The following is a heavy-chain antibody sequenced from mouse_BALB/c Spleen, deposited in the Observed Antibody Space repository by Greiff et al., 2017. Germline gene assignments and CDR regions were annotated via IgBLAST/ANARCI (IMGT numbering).Heavy chain of an antibody. D-gene: IGHD2-2*01. CDR2: IDPYNGGT. J-gene: IGHJ1*01. CDR1: GYAFTSYN. CDR3: ARGLPNLWYFDV. V-gene: IGHV1S135*01. Sequence: VHVKQSGPELVKPGASVKVSCKASGYAFTSYNMYWVKQSHGKSLEWIGYIDPYNGGTSYNQKFKGKATLTVDKSSSTAYMHLNSLTSEDSAVYYCARGLPNLWYFDVWGAGTTVTVSS.